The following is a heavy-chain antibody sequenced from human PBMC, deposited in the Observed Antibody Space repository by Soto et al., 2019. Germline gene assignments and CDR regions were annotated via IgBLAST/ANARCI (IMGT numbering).Heavy chain of an antibody. CDR3: ARCGGWYGKCYFDC. CDR1: GFIVSSSY. Sequence: DVQLVETGGGLMQPGRSLRLSCAASGFIVSSSYMTWVRQAPGKGLEWVSVIYADGRTYYADSVKGRFTISRDNSKNTLYLQMNSLSAEDTAVYYCARCGGWYGKCYFDCWGQGTLVTVSS. D-gene: IGHD6-19*01. J-gene: IGHJ4*02. CDR2: IYADGRT. V-gene: IGHV3-53*02.